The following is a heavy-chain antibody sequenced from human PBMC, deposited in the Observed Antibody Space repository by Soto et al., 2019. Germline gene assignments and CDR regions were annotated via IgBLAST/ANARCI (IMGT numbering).Heavy chain of an antibody. CDR3: AAHDSGGYYAEY. Sequence: QLQLQESGPGLVKPSETLSLTCTVSGDSVTISDYYWGWIRQPPGQGLEWIGSIHYSGSTYYNPSHKSRVTISGDTSKKPCSLKLTSVTAADAAVYYCAAHDSGGYYAEYWGKGTLVTVSA. CDR2: IHYSGST. CDR1: GDSVTISDYY. D-gene: IGHD3-22*01. V-gene: IGHV4-39*01. J-gene: IGHJ4*02.